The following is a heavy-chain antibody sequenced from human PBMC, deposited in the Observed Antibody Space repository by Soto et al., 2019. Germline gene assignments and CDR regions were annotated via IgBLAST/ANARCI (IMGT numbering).Heavy chain of an antibody. J-gene: IGHJ4*02. CDR1: GFTFSSYA. Sequence: GGSLRLCCAASGFTFSSYAMSWVRQAPGKGLEWVSAISGSGGSTYYADSVKGRFTISRDNSKNTLYLQMNRLRAEDTAVYYCANSGIPTPIDYWGQGTLVTVSS. CDR2: ISGSGGST. V-gene: IGHV3-23*01. D-gene: IGHD5-18*01. CDR3: ANSGIPTPIDY.